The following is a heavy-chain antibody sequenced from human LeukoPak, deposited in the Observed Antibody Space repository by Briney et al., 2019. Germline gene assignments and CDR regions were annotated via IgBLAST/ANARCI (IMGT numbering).Heavy chain of an antibody. J-gene: IGHJ5*02. Sequence: SETLSLTCTVSGGSISSSSYYWGWIRQPPGKGLEWIGSIYYSGSTYYNPSLKSRVTISVDTSKNQFSLKLSSVTAADTAVYYCARRRRYYYGSGSLNWFDPWGQGTLVTVSS. CDR2: IYYSGST. CDR3: ARRRRYYYGSGSLNWFDP. V-gene: IGHV4-39*01. D-gene: IGHD3-10*01. CDR1: GGSISSSSYY.